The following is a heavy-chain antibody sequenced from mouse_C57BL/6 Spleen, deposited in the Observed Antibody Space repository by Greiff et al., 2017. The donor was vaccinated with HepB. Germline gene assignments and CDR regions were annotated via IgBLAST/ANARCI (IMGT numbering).Heavy chain of an antibody. J-gene: IGHJ3*01. V-gene: IGHV1-19*01. Sequence: EVQLQQSGPVLVKPGASVKMSCKASGYTFTDYYMNWVKQSHGKSLEWIGVINPYNGGTSYNQKFKGKATLTVDNSSSTAYMELNSLTSEDSAVYYCASGGVYYGYDEAYWGQGTLVTVSA. CDR1: GYTFTDYY. CDR2: INPYNGGT. D-gene: IGHD2-2*01. CDR3: ASGGVYYGYDEAY.